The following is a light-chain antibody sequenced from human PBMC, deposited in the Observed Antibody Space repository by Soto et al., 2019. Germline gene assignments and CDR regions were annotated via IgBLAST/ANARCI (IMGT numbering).Light chain of an antibody. J-gene: IGKJ1*01. CDR2: DAS. V-gene: IGKV3-11*01. CDR1: QSISSY. Sequence: EIVLTQSPVTLSLSPGERATLSCRASQSISSYLAWYQQKPGQAPRLLIYDASNRATGIPARFSGSGSGTDFTLTISSLEPEDFAVYYCQQRRTFGQGTKVEIK. CDR3: QQRRT.